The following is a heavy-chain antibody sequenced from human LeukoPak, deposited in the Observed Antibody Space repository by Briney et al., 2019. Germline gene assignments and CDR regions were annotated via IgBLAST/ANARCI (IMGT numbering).Heavy chain of an antibody. CDR1: GYTFSDYY. CDR2: VNPNSGGT. Sequence: ASVKVSCKASGYTFSDYYIYWVRQAPGQGLEWMGWVNPNSGGTKCAQKFQGRVTMTRDTSISTAYMELSRLRSDDTAVYYCARLSWLRHACDIWGQGTMVTVSS. D-gene: IGHD5-12*01. V-gene: IGHV1-2*02. CDR3: ARLSWLRHACDI. J-gene: IGHJ3*02.